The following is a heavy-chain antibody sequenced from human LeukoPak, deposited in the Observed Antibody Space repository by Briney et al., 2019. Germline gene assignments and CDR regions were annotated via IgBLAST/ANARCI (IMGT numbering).Heavy chain of an antibody. D-gene: IGHD1-7*01. Sequence: SETLSLTCAVYGGSFSGYYWSWIRQPPGKGLEWIGEINHSGSTNYNPSLKSRVTISVDTSKNQFSLKLSSVTAADTAVYYCAIGTRTNAFDYWGQGTLVTVSS. CDR1: GGSFSGYY. J-gene: IGHJ4*02. CDR3: AIGTRTNAFDY. V-gene: IGHV4-34*01. CDR2: INHSGST.